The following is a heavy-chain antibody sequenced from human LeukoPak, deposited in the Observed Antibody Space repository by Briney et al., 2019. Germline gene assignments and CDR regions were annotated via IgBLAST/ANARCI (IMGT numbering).Heavy chain of an antibody. CDR1: GYTFIIHG. CDR2: ISPYNGNT. V-gene: IGHV1-18*01. Sequence: ASVKVSCKATGYTFIIHGISWVRQAPGRGLEWMGWISPYNGNTNYAQNLQGRVTMTTDTSTSTVYMELRSLTSDDTAVYYCGRDFMSMIPSAPGIWGQGTKVTVSS. D-gene: IGHD3-22*01. J-gene: IGHJ3*02. CDR3: GRDFMSMIPSAPGI.